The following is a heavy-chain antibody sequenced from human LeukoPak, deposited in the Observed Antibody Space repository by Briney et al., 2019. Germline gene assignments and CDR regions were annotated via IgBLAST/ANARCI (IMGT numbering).Heavy chain of an antibody. V-gene: IGHV1-69*05. CDR2: IIPIFGTA. CDR1: GGTFSSYA. D-gene: IGHD6-13*01. J-gene: IGHJ4*02. Sequence: SVKVSCKASGGTFSSYAISWVRQAPGQGLEWMGRIIPIFGTANYAQKFQGGVTITTDESTSTAYMELSSLRSEDTAVYYCAREPSDGYSSSWYSPGGITRNDYWGQGTLVTVSS. CDR3: AREPSDGYSSSWYSPGGITRNDY.